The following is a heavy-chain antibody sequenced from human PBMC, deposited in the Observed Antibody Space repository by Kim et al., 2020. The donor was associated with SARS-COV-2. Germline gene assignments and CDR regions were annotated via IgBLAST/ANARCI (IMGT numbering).Heavy chain of an antibody. CDR1: GGSISSCCYN. CDR3: AILLRGEVTWLDP. Sequence: SETLSLTCTVSGGSISSCCYNWVWQRQPKGMGWVWFVNINYSRSTNYNPSLRSRITIAVATNKNPFTLRLVSVTATARAVYYWAILLRGEVTWLDPCAQG. J-gene: IGHJ5*02. D-gene: IGHD3-3*01. CDR2: INYSRST. V-gene: IGHV4-39*02.